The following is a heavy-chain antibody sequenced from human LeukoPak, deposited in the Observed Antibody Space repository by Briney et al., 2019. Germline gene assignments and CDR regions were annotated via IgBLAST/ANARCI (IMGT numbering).Heavy chain of an antibody. J-gene: IGHJ4*02. CDR3: ARTEVMDSSGYYYGSFDY. D-gene: IGHD3-22*01. V-gene: IGHV4-30-4*08. CDR1: GGSISSGDYC. Sequence: SQTLSLTCTVSGGSISSGDYCWSWIRQPPGKGLEWIGYIYYSGSTYYNPSLKSRVTISVDTSKNQFSLKLSSVTAADTAVYYCARTEVMDSSGYYYGSFDYWGQGTLVTVSS. CDR2: IYYSGST.